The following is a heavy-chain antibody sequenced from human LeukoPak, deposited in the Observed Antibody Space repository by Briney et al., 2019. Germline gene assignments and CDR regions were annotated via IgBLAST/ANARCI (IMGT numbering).Heavy chain of an antibody. Sequence: ETLSLTCAVYGGSFSGYYWSWIRQPPGKGLEWVSAISGSGGSTYYADSVKGRFTISRDNSKNTLYLQMNSLRAEDTAVYYCAKDIDFDPWGQGTLVTVSS. J-gene: IGHJ5*02. D-gene: IGHD3-16*02. V-gene: IGHV3-23*01. CDR1: GGSFSGYY. CDR3: AKDIDFDP. CDR2: ISGSGGST.